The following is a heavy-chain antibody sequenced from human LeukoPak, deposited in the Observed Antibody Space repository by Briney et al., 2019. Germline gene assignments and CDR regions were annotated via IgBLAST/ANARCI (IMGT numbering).Heavy chain of an antibody. Sequence: ASVKVSCKASGYTFTSYGISWVRQAPGQGLEWMGRIIPILGIANYAQKFQGRVTITADKSTSTAYMELSSLRSEDTAVYYCAEGLVDTAMVVNWFDPWGQGTLVTVSS. CDR2: IIPILGIA. J-gene: IGHJ5*02. CDR3: AEGLVDTAMVVNWFDP. V-gene: IGHV1-69*04. D-gene: IGHD5-18*01. CDR1: GYTFTSYG.